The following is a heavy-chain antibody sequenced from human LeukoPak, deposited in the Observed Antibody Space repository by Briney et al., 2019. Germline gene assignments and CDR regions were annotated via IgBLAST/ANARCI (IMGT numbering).Heavy chain of an antibody. Sequence: SETLSLTCAVYGGSFSGYYWSWIRQPPGKGLEWIGEINHSGSTNYNPSPKSRVTISVDTSKNQFSLKLSSVTAADTAVYYYARGLRPSSTSCYLKPWGQGTLDTVSS. V-gene: IGHV4-34*01. CDR3: ARGLRPSSTSCYLKP. CDR1: GGSFSGYY. CDR2: INHSGST. J-gene: IGHJ5*02. D-gene: IGHD2-2*01.